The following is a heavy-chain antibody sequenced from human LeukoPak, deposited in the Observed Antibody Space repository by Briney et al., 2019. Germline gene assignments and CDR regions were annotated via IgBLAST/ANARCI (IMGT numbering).Heavy chain of an antibody. CDR2: IDYSGST. V-gene: IGHV4-30-4*01. CDR3: ARGTTGSGSYYSHYDY. Sequence: SETLSLTCTVSGGSISSGDYCCSWIRQPPGKGLEWIVYIDYSGSTYYNPSLKSRLTISEDTSKNQFSLRLSSVTAADTAVYYCARGTTGSGSYYSHYDYWGQGTLVTVSS. J-gene: IGHJ4*02. D-gene: IGHD3-10*01. CDR1: GGSISSGDYC.